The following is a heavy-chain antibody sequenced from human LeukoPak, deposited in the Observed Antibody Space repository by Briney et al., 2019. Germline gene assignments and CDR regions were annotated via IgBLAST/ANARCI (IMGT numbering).Heavy chain of an antibody. V-gene: IGHV4-59*02. CDR2: IYYTGST. Sequence: SETLSLTCTVSGGSVSDYYWSWIRQSPGKGLEWIGYIYYTGSTSYNPSLRSRVTMSADTSKNRFSLKLSSVTAADTAVYYCGRVTEWNDFDYWGQGTLVTVSS. CDR3: GRVTEWNDFDY. J-gene: IGHJ4*02. CDR1: GGSVSDYY. D-gene: IGHD1-1*01.